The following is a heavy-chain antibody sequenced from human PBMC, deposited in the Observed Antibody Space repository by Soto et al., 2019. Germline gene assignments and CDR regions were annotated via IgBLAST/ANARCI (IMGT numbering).Heavy chain of an antibody. CDR3: ARGDAHCSGGSCYSYWFDP. CDR1: GGSISSYY. V-gene: IGHV4-59*01. D-gene: IGHD2-15*01. CDR2: IYYSGST. Sequence: PSETLSLTCTVSGGSISSYYWSWVRQPPGKGLEWIGYIYYSGSTNYNPSLKSRVTISVDTSKNQFSLKLSSVTAADTAVYYCARGDAHCSGGSCYSYWFDPWGQGTLVTVSS. J-gene: IGHJ5*02.